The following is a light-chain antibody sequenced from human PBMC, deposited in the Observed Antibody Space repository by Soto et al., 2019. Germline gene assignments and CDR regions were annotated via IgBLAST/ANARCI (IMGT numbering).Light chain of an antibody. CDR2: GAS. J-gene: IGKJ1*01. V-gene: IGKV3-20*01. CDR3: QQYDYLVT. Sequence: IVLTQSPGTLSLSPGETATLSCRASQTVSSTYLAWYQHKPGRAPRLLIDGASSRAAGIPDRFSGSGSGTDFTLTISRLEPEDLAVYYCQQYDYLVTFGLGTKVDIK. CDR1: QTVSSTY.